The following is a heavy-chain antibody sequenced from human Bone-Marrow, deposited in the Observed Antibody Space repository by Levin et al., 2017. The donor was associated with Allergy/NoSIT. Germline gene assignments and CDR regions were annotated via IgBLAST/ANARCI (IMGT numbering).Heavy chain of an antibody. J-gene: IGHJ6*02. Sequence: GGSLRLSCEASGFTLNTYAMNWVRQAPGKGLEWISVISGSGGGGITNYAESVKGRFTMSRDNSRNTLYLQMNSLRAEETAIYYCAKGTYSSPAYGMDVWGQGTTVTVSS. CDR3: AKGTYSSPAYGMDV. V-gene: IGHV3-23*01. D-gene: IGHD6-13*01. CDR1: GFTLNTYA. CDR2: ISGSGGGGIT.